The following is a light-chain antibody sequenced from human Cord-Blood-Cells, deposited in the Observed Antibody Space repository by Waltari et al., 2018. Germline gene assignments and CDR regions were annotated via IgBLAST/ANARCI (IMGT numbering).Light chain of an antibody. CDR3: CSYAGSSTL. V-gene: IGLV2-23*01. CDR2: EGS. Sequence: QSALTQPASVSGSPGQSITISCTATSSDVGSYNLVSWYQQPPGKAAKLMSYEGSKRPSGVSNRFSGSKSDNTASLTISGLQAEDEADYCCCSYAGSSTLFGGGTQLTVL. J-gene: IGLJ3*02. CDR1: SSDVGSYNL.